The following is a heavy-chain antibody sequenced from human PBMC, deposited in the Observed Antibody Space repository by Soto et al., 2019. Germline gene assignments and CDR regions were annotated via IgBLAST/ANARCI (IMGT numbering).Heavy chain of an antibody. CDR2: ISAYNGNT. V-gene: IGHV1-18*04. D-gene: IGHD2-15*01. CDR3: ARDRGVHCSGGSCYSGWLDP. CDR1: GYTFTSYG. Sequence: GASVKVPCKASGYTFTSYGISWVRQAPGQGLEWMGWISAYNGNTNYAQKLQGRVTMTTDTSTSTAYMELRSLRSDDTAVYYCARDRGVHCSGGSCYSGWLDPWGQGTLVTVSS. J-gene: IGHJ5*02.